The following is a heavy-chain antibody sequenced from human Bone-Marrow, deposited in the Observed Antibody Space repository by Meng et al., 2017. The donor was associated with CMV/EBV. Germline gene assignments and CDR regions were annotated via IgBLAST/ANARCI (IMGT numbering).Heavy chain of an antibody. Sequence: GESLKISCAASGFTFSNAWMSWVRQAPGKGLEWVGRIKSKTDGGTTDYAAPVKGRFTISRDDSKNTLYLQMNSLKTEDTAVYYCTTPFGWLLPVYWGQGTLVTVSS. CDR1: GFTFSNAW. CDR3: TTPFGWLLPVY. CDR2: IKSKTDGGTT. V-gene: IGHV3-15*01. J-gene: IGHJ4*02. D-gene: IGHD3-22*01.